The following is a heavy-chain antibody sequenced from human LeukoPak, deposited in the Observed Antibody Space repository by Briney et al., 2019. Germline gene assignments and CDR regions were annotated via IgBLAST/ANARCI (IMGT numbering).Heavy chain of an antibody. CDR1: GFTFSSYA. V-gene: IGHV3-30-3*01. J-gene: IGHJ4*02. D-gene: IGHD1-26*01. Sequence: GGSLRLSCAASGFTFSSYAMHWVRQAPGKGLEWVAVISYDGSNKYYADSVKGRFTISRDNSKNSLSLQMNSLRPEDTALYYCAKDGKNYFDYWGQGTLVTVSS. CDR2: ISYDGSNK. CDR3: AKDGKNYFDY.